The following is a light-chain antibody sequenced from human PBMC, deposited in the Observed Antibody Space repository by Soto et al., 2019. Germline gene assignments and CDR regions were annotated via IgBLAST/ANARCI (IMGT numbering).Light chain of an antibody. V-gene: IGLV2-14*01. J-gene: IGLJ1*01. CDR1: SSDVGGYNS. Sequence: QSVLTQPASVSGSPGQWITISCTGTSSDVGGYNSVSWYRQDPGKAPKLMIYDVTTRPSGVSNRFSDAKSSKTASLTIFGPQAEDEADYDCLSYAGSNNYVFGTGTKVTVL. CDR2: DVT. CDR3: LSYAGSNNYV.